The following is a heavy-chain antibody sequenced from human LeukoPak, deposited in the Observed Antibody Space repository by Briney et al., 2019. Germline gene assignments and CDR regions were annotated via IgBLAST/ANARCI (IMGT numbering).Heavy chain of an antibody. D-gene: IGHD4-23*01. J-gene: IGHJ6*03. Sequence: GSLRLSCAASGFTFSSYAMHWIRQPPGKGLEWIGEINHSGSTNYNPSLKSRVTISVDTSKNQFSLKLSSVTAADTAVYYCARTRGGVVTRVRNYYYYYMDVWGKGTTVTISS. V-gene: IGHV4-34*01. CDR2: INHSGST. CDR3: ARTRGGVVTRVRNYYYYYMDV. CDR1: GFTFSSYA.